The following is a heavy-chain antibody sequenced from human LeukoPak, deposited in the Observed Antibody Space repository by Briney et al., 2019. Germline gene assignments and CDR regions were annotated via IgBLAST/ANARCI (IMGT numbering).Heavy chain of an antibody. D-gene: IGHD2-15*01. J-gene: IGHJ5*02. CDR1: GFTFSNYW. V-gene: IGHV3-74*01. CDR3: ARGGSTWFDP. CDR2: INGDESRT. Sequence: GGSLILSCGASGFTFSNYWMHWVRQAPGKGLVWVSRINGDESRTSYADSVRGRFTISRDNAKNTLYLQMNSLRAEDTAVYYCARGGSTWFDPWGQGTLVTVSS.